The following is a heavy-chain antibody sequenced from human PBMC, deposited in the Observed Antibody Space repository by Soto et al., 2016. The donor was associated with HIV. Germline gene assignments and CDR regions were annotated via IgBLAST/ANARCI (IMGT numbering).Heavy chain of an antibody. V-gene: IGHV1-2*02. CDR1: GYTFSGYY. D-gene: IGHD3-16*01. J-gene: IGHJ4*02. CDR3: VSYGY. CDR2: ILPNTGGT. Sequence: VQLVQSGAEVKKPGASVKVSCKASGYTFSGYYMHWVRQAPGQGLEWMGWILPNTGGTKYAQSLQGRVTMTRNTSISTAYMEVTSLRSDDTAVYYCVSYGYWGQGTLVTVSS.